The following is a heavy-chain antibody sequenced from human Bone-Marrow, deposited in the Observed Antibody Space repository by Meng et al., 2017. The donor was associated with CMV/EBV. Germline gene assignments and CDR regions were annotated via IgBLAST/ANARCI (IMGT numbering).Heavy chain of an antibody. CDR1: GDSFINYW. Sequence: GESLKISCKGSGDSFINYWIGWVCQMPGKGLEWMGIIYPGDSDTRYGPSFQGQVTISADKSISTAYLQWSSLKASDTAMYYCARHGVTIFGVIINDYWGQGTLVTVSS. CDR3: ARHGVTIFGVIINDY. CDR2: IYPGDSDT. D-gene: IGHD3-3*01. J-gene: IGHJ4*02. V-gene: IGHV5-51*01.